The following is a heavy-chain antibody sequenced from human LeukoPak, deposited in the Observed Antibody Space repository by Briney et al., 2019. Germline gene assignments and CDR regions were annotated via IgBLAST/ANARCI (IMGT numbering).Heavy chain of an antibody. J-gene: IGHJ4*02. CDR1: GFTVGSSY. CDR2: IYSGGST. V-gene: IGHV3-53*01. CDR3: ARLSGSYYEADY. D-gene: IGHD1-26*01. Sequence: GSLRLSCAASGFTVGSSYMGWVRQAPGKGLEWVSVIYSGGSTYYADSMKGRFTLSRDNSKNTLYLQMNSLRAEDTAVYYCARLSGSYYEADYWGQGTLVTVSS.